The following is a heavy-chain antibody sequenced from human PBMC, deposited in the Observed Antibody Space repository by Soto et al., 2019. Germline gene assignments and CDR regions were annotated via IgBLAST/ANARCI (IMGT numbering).Heavy chain of an antibody. D-gene: IGHD2-21*02. Sequence: PGGSLRLSCAASGTTFSDHYMDWVRQAPGKGLEWVGRIRNKINNYTTKYAASVKGRFTISRDDSKNSLYLQMNSLNTEDTAVYYCAREGIADSGAFDIWGQGAMVTVSS. J-gene: IGHJ3*02. V-gene: IGHV3-72*01. CDR1: GTTFSDHY. CDR2: IRNKINNYTT. CDR3: AREGIADSGAFDI.